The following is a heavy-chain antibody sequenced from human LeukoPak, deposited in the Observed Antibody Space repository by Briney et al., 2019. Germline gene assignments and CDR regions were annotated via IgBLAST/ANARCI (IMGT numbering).Heavy chain of an antibody. D-gene: IGHD4-17*01. CDR1: GGSFSGYY. J-gene: IGHJ5*02. CDR3: ARGLDYGDYNYNWFDP. Sequence: ASETLSLTCAVYGGSFSGYYWSWIRQPPGKGLEWIGEINHSGSTNYNPSLKSRVTISVDTSKNQFSLKLSSVTAADTAVYYCARGLDYGDYNYNWFDPWGQGTLVTVSS. V-gene: IGHV4-34*01. CDR2: INHSGST.